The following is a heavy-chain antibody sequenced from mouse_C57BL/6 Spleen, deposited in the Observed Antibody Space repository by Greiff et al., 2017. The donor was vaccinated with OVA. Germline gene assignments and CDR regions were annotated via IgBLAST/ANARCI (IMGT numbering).Heavy chain of an antibody. Sequence: EVQRVESGEGLVKPGGSLKLSCAASGFTFSSYATSWVRQTPEKRLEWVAYISSGGDYIYYADTVKGRFTISRDNARNTLYLQMSSLKSEDTAMYYCTRGPGSSYDYAMDYWGQGTSVTVSS. CDR1: GFTFSSYA. D-gene: IGHD1-1*01. CDR3: TRGPGSSYDYAMDY. CDR2: ISSGGDYI. V-gene: IGHV5-9-1*02. J-gene: IGHJ4*01.